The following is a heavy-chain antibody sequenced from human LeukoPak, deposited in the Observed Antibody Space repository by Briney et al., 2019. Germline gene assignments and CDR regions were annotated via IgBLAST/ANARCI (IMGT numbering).Heavy chain of an antibody. Sequence: SETLSLTCAVHGESFSAYFWSWIGHAPGKGLEWIGEIDHRGSSNYNPPLKSRATISVDTSKNHFSLSLTSVSAADTAVYYCATRSSTLAAARCFDDWGQGTVVTVSS. D-gene: IGHD6-6*01. J-gene: IGHJ4*03. V-gene: IGHV4-34*01. CDR3: ATRSSTLAAARCFDD. CDR2: IDHRGSS. CDR1: GESFSAYF.